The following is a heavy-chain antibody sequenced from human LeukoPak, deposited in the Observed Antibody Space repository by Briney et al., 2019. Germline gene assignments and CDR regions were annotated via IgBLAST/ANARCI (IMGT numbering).Heavy chain of an antibody. CDR2: INSDGSTT. Sequence: GGSLRLSCAASGFTFSNYWMYWVRQAPGKGLVWGSRINSDGSTTSYADSVKGRFTISRDNAKNTLYLQMNSLRAEDTAVYYCARAMATISGEIYWFDPWGQGTLVTVSS. CDR3: ARAMATISGEIYWFDP. V-gene: IGHV3-74*01. CDR1: GFTFSNYW. D-gene: IGHD5-24*01. J-gene: IGHJ5*02.